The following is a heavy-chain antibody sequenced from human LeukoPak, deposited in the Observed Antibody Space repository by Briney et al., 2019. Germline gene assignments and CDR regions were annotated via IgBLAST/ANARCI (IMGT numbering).Heavy chain of an antibody. CDR2: TFYNGRT. Sequence: SETLSLTCTVSGGSISSSSYYWGWIRQPPGKGLEWIGSTFYNGRTYYKPSLKSRVTISVDTSKNQFSLKLSSVTAADTAVYYCARSTYYYDSSGYYYVIDYWGQGTLVTVSS. CDR1: GGSISSSSYY. CDR3: ARSTYYYDSSGYYYVIDY. V-gene: IGHV4-39*07. J-gene: IGHJ4*02. D-gene: IGHD3-22*01.